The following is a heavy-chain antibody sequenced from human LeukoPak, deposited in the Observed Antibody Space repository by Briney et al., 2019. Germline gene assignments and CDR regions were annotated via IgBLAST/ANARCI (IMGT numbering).Heavy chain of an antibody. D-gene: IGHD3-3*01. V-gene: IGHV1-2*02. J-gene: IGHJ4*02. Sequence: GASVKVSCKTSGGTFSSYAISWVRQAPGQGLEWMGWINPNSGDTNYAQKFQGRVTMTRDTSISTAYMELSRLRSDDTAVYYCAREMYYDFWRGSDYWGQGTLVTVSS. CDR1: GGTFSSYA. CDR2: INPNSGDT. CDR3: AREMYYDFWRGSDY.